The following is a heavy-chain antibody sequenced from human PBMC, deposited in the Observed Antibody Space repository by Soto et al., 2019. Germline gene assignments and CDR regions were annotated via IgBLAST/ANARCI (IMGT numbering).Heavy chain of an antibody. CDR2: ISRNGDTT. CDR1: GFTFSDYY. V-gene: IGHV3-11*01. Sequence: QVLLAESGGGLVKPGGSLRLSCAASGFTFSDYYMTWIRQAPGKGLEWVSYISRNGDTTYYAASVQGRFTISRDNAKNSLFLQMNSLRAEDTAVYYCARKKRSFVSWGQGTLVTVSS. J-gene: IGHJ4*02. CDR3: ARKKRSFVS.